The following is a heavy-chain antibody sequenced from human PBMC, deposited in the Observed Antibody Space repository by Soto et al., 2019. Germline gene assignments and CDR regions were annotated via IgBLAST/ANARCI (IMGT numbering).Heavy chain of an antibody. CDR1: GYTFTGYY. J-gene: IGHJ6*02. Sequence: VSVKVYCKASGYTFTGYYMHWLRQTHRQGLEWMGWINPNSGGTNYAQKFQGRVTMTRDTSISTAYMELSRLRSDDTAVYYCARDLRVRGVAWYYYGMDVWGQGTTVTVSS. V-gene: IGHV1-2*02. CDR2: INPNSGGT. CDR3: ARDLRVRGVAWYYYGMDV. D-gene: IGHD3-10*01.